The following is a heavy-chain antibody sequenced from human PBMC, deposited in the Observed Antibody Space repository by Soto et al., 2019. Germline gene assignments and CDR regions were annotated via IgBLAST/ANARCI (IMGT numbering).Heavy chain of an antibody. CDR3: ARKRLPYYHCYGMAV. Sequence: PSETLSLTCAVYRGSRSGYYWSCIRQPPGEGLEWIGEINHSGSTNYNPSLKSRVTISVDTSKNQFSLTLSSVTAADTAVYYCARKRLPYYHCYGMAVWGQGTTVPVSS. J-gene: IGHJ6*02. CDR1: RGSRSGYY. V-gene: IGHV4-34*01. CDR2: INHSGST.